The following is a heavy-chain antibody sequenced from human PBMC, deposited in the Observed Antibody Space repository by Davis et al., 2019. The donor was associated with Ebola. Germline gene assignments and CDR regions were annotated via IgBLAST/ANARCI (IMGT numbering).Heavy chain of an antibody. D-gene: IGHD3-22*01. J-gene: IGHJ4*02. Sequence: GESLKISCAASGFIFNNYAMTWVRQAPGRGLEWVSTTSSGGSTTYYADSVKGRFTISRDNAKNSLYLQMHSLRDEDTAVYYCARERRYDSGYFDYWGQGTLVTVSS. CDR3: ARERRYDSGYFDY. V-gene: IGHV3-48*02. CDR2: TSSGGSTT. CDR1: GFIFNNYA.